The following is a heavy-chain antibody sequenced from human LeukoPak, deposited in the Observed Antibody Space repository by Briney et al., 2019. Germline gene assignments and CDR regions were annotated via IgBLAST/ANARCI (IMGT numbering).Heavy chain of an antibody. CDR1: GVSISSGHYY. V-gene: IGHV4-39*07. J-gene: IGHJ5*02. D-gene: IGHD3-16*01. Sequence: SETLSLNCTVSGVSISSGHYYWAWIRQPPGRGLECIASVLYSGSTYYDPSFNGRVTLSVDTSKNQFSLRLSSVTAADTAIYYCARHTIDTTLGGVPDYFDAWGQGTPVTVSS. CDR3: ARHTIDTTLGGVPDYFDA. CDR2: VLYSGST.